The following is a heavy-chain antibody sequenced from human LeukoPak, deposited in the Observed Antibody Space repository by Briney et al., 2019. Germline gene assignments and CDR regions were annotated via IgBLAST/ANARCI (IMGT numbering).Heavy chain of an antibody. CDR3: ARGSEGYDYTPDPFDY. CDR2: TYYRSKWYN. J-gene: IGHJ4*02. D-gene: IGHD5-12*01. V-gene: IGHV6-1*01. Sequence: SQTLSLTCPISGDSVSSNSAAWNWIRQSPSRGLEWLGRTYYRSKWYNDYAVSVKSRITINPDTSKNQFSLQLNSVTPEDTAVYYCARGSEGYDYTPDPFDYWGQGTLVTVSS. CDR1: GDSVSSNSAA.